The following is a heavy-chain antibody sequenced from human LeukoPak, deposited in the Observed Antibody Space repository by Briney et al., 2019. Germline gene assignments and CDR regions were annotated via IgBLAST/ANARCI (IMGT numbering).Heavy chain of an antibody. D-gene: IGHD3-10*01. CDR2: ISYDGSNK. CDR1: GFTFSSYA. CDR3: ARDPTPLYGSGSYYAYFDY. V-gene: IGHV3-30-3*01. J-gene: IGHJ4*02. Sequence: GGSLRLSCAASGFTFSSYAMHWVRQAPGKGLEWVAVISYDGSNKYYADSVKGRFTISRDNSKNTLYLQMNSLRAEDTAVYYCARDPTPLYGSGSYYAYFDYWGQGTLVTVSS.